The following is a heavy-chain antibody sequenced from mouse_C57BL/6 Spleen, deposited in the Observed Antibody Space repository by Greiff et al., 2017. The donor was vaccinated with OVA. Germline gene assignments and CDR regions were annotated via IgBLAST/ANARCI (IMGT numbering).Heavy chain of an antibody. V-gene: IGHV1-82*01. CDR1: GYAFSSSW. Sequence: VKLVESGPELVKPGASVKISCKASGYAFSSSWMNWVKQRPGKGLEWIGRIYPGDGDTNYNGKFKGKATLTADKSSSTAYMQLSSLTSEDSAVYFCARSGLLLRTFDYWGQGTTLTVSS. D-gene: IGHD1-1*01. CDR3: ARSGLLLRTFDY. J-gene: IGHJ2*01. CDR2: IYPGDGDT.